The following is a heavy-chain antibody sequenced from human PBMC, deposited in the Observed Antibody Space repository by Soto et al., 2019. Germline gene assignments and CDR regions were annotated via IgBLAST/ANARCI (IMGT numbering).Heavy chain of an antibody. CDR1: GFTFSSDA. D-gene: IGHD2-21*01. V-gene: IGHV3-23*01. CDR2: INAKGGST. Sequence: EVQLLESGGGLVQPGGSLRLSCAASGFTFSSDAMNWVRQAPGKGLEWISTINAKGGSTYSADAVKGRFTISSDNSTNTLYLQMNSLRAEATAMYYCARHPGVVNTPMDYWGQGTLVNVSS. J-gene: IGHJ4*02. CDR3: ARHPGVVNTPMDY.